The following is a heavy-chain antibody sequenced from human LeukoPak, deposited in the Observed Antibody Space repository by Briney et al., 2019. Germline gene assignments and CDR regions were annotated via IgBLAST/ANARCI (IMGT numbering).Heavy chain of an antibody. J-gene: IGHJ5*02. Sequence: GGSLRLSCAASGFTVSSNYMSWVRQAPGKGLEWVSVIYSGGSTYYAGSVKGRFTISRDNSKNTLYLQMNSLRVDDTAVYYCARVAGWHWFDPWGQGTLVTVSS. V-gene: IGHV3-53*01. CDR2: IYSGGST. D-gene: IGHD6-19*01. CDR3: ARVAGWHWFDP. CDR1: GFTVSSNY.